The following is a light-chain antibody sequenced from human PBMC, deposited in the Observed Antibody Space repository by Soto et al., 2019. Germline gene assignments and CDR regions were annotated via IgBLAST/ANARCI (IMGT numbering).Light chain of an antibody. CDR3: QPYNNWPLT. CDR1: QGIGDY. J-gene: IGKJ4*01. CDR2: ATS. Sequence: DIVMTQSPATLSVSPGDSVTLSCRASQGIGDYLAWYQHRPGQTPRLLIYATSTWATGVPARFSGSRSGPEFTLTINSLQSEDFAIYYCQPYNNWPLTFGEGTKVESK. V-gene: IGKV3-15*01.